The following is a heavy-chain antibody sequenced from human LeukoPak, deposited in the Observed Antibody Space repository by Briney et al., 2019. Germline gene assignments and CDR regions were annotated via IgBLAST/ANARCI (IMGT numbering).Heavy chain of an antibody. V-gene: IGHV3-74*01. CDR1: GFSLSGYW. J-gene: IGHJ5*02. CDR2: NNGDGSTT. D-gene: IGHD2-15*01. CDR3: ARDPRNVGLAP. Sequence: QPGGSLRLSCVASGFSLSGYWMYWVRQAPGKGLMYISRNNGDGSTTNYGDVVKGRFTMSRDNVKNTLYLQMNSLRVEDTAVYYCARDPRNVGLAPWGQGTLVTVSS.